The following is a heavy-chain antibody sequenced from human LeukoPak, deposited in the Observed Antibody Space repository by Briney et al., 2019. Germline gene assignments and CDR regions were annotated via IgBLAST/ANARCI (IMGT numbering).Heavy chain of an antibody. CDR1: GFTFSSYA. CDR3: ARGGSYYDSSGHHFDY. CDR2: ISGSGGST. V-gene: IGHV3-23*01. Sequence: GGSLRLSCAASGFTFSSYAMSWVRQAPGKGLEWVSAISGSGGSTYYADSVKGRFTISRNNSKNTLYIQMNSLRAEDTAVYYCARGGSYYDSSGHHFDYWGQGTLVTVSS. J-gene: IGHJ4*02. D-gene: IGHD3-22*01.